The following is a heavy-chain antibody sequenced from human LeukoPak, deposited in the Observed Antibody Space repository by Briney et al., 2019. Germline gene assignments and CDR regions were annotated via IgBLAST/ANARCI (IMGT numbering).Heavy chain of an antibody. CDR3: ASRHCSGGDCYFAGADPFDH. Sequence: GGSLRLSCAASGFTVSSTYMSWVRQSPGKGLEWVSVVYKDGKVFYIDSVKGRFAISRGTSKNTVYLQMNNLRAEDTAVYYCASRHCSGGDCYFAGADPFDHWGQGTLVTVSS. J-gene: IGHJ4*02. D-gene: IGHD2-21*01. CDR1: GFTVSSTY. CDR2: VYKDGKV. V-gene: IGHV3-53*01.